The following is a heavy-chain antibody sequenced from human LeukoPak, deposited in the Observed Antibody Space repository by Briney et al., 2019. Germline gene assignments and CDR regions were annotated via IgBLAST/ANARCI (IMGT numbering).Heavy chain of an antibody. Sequence: GESLKISCKGSGYRFTTYWINWVRQVPGEGLEWLGKVAPSDSYTDYSPSFQGHVTISADKSISTAYLQWGSLKASDTAMYYCATLESSSVWGQGTLVTVPS. CDR3: ATLESSSV. J-gene: IGHJ4*02. CDR1: GYRFTTYW. D-gene: IGHD6-13*01. V-gene: IGHV5-10-1*01. CDR2: VAPSDSYT.